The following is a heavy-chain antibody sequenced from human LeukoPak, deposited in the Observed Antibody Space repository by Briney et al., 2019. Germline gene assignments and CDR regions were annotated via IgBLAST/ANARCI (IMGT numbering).Heavy chain of an antibody. CDR3: ARESRNYYDSSGRFDY. Sequence: GGSLRLSCAASGFTFSSYAMHWVRQAPGKGLEWVAVISYDGGNKYYADSVKGRFTISRDNSKNTLYLQMNSLRAEDTAVYYCARESRNYYDSSGRFDYWGQGTLVTVSS. J-gene: IGHJ4*02. CDR2: ISYDGGNK. V-gene: IGHV3-30*04. D-gene: IGHD3-22*01. CDR1: GFTFSSYA.